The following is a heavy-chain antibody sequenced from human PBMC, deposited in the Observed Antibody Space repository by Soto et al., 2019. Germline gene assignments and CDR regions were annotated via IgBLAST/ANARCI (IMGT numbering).Heavy chain of an antibody. Sequence: PSETLSLTCTVSGGSVSSDDYYWSWIRQSPGKGLEWIGYIFYIGSTSYNPSLKSRVTISVDTSKNQFSLRLSSVTAADTAVYYCARGRGYSAYDRSLHYFDYWGQGTLVTVSS. J-gene: IGHJ4*02. V-gene: IGHV4-61*08. CDR1: GGSVSSDDYY. D-gene: IGHD5-12*01. CDR3: ARGRGYSAYDRSLHYFDY. CDR2: IFYIGST.